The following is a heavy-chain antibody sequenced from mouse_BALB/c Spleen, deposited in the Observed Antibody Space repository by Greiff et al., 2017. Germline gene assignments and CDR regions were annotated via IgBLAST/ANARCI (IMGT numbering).Heavy chain of an antibody. Sequence: QVQLQQSGPELVKPGASVKISCKASGYAFSSSWMNWVKQRPGQGLEWIGRIYPGDGDTNYNGKFKGKATLTADKSSSTAYMQLSSLTSVDSAVYFCAREIPEYFDYWGQGTTLTVSS. V-gene: IGHV1-82*01. CDR1: GYAFSSSW. J-gene: IGHJ2*01. CDR2: IYPGDGDT. CDR3: AREIPEYFDY.